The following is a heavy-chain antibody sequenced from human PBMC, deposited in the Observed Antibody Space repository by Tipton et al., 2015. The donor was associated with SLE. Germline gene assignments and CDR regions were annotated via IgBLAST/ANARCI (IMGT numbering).Heavy chain of an antibody. CDR3: AKEGGPGIPPTYDMDV. CDR2: INSDGSST. CDR1: GFTFSSYW. V-gene: IGHV3-74*01. D-gene: IGHD3-16*01. J-gene: IGHJ6*02. Sequence: SLRLSCAASGFTFSSYWMHWVRQAPGKGLVWVSRINSDGSSTSYADSVKGRFTISRDNAKNTLYLQMNGLRPEDTAVYYCAKEGGPGIPPTYDMDVWGQGTTVTVSS.